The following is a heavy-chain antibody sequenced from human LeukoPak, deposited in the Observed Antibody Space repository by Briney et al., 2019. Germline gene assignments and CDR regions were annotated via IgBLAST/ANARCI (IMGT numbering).Heavy chain of an antibody. J-gene: IGHJ4*02. CDR2: INPSDGST. V-gene: IGHV1-46*01. Sequence: ASVKVSCKASGYTFTSYYLHWVRQAPGQGLEWMGIINPSDGSTSYTRKFLGRVTMSRDTSTSTVYMQLSSLRSEDTAVYYCARPAVPATAISYIGYWGQGTLVTVSS. D-gene: IGHD2-2*01. CDR3: ARPAVPATAISYIGY. CDR1: GYTFTSYY.